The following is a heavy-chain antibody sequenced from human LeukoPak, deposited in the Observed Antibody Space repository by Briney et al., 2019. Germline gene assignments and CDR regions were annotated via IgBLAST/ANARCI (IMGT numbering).Heavy chain of an antibody. CDR3: ARDSGTYPYIVGARYRVTGIFDY. V-gene: IGHV1-2*02. CDR1: GYTFTGYY. CDR2: INPNSGGT. Sequence: ASVKVSCKASGYTFTGYYMHWVRQAPGQGLEWMGWINPNSGGTNYAQKFQGRVTMTTDTSTSTAYMELRSLRSDDTAVYYCARDSGTYPYIVGARYRVTGIFDYWGQGTLVTVSS. D-gene: IGHD1-26*01. J-gene: IGHJ4*02.